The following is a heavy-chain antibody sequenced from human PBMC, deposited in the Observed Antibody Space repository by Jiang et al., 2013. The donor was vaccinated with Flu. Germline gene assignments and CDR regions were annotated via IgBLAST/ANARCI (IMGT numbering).Heavy chain of an antibody. CDR1: GFTFSSYG. J-gene: IGHJ6*02. CDR3: AREPSGTAI. CDR2: IWYDGSNK. Sequence: VQLLESGGGVVQPGRSLRLSCAASGFTFSSYGMHWVRQAPGKGLEWVAVIWYDGSNKYYADSVKGRFTISRDNSKNTLYLQMNSLRAEDTAVYYCAREPSGTAIWGQGTTVTVSS. D-gene: IGHD1-1*01. V-gene: IGHV3-33*01.